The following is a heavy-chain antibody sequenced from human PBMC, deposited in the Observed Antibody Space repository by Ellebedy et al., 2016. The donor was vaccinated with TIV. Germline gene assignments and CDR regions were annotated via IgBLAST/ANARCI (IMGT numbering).Heavy chain of an antibody. CDR3: VRGSRTVGGIYYYNGMDV. CDR1: GFSFSSYD. CDR2: VGTAGDP. J-gene: IGHJ6*02. Sequence: GESLKISCAASGFSFSSYDMHWVRQPTGKGLEWVSAVGTAGDPYYPDSVNGRFTISRENAKNYLYLQMNSLRAGDTAVYYCVRGSRTVGGIYYYNGMDVWGQGTTVTVSS. D-gene: IGHD3-10*01. V-gene: IGHV3-13*05.